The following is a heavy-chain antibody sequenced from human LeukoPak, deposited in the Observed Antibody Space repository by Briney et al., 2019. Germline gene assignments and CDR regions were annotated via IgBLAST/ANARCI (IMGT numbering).Heavy chain of an antibody. V-gene: IGHV3-7*01. CDR2: INQDGSEK. Sequence: PGGSLRLSCAASGFTFSIYWMNWVRQAPGMGLECVASINQDGSEKYYVDSVKGRFTISRDNAKKSVYLQMNSLRAEDTAVYYCARGRGAYWGQGTLVTVSS. CDR3: ARGRGAY. D-gene: IGHD4/OR15-4a*01. J-gene: IGHJ4*02. CDR1: GFTFSIYW.